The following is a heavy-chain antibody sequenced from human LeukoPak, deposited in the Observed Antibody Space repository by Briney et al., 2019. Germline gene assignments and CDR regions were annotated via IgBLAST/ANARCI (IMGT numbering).Heavy chain of an antibody. CDR2: IKQDGSEK. J-gene: IGHJ5*02. D-gene: IGHD3-22*01. CDR3: ARDQQWLLRNWFDP. Sequence: GGSLRLSCAASGFTFSSYWMSWVRQAPGKGLEWVANIKQDGSEKYYVDSVKGRVTISRDNAKNSLYLQMNSLRAEDTAVYYCARDQQWLLRNWFDPWGQGTLVTVSS. CDR1: GFTFSSYW. V-gene: IGHV3-7*01.